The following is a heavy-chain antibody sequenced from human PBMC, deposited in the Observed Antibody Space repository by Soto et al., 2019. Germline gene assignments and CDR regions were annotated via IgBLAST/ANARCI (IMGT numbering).Heavy chain of an antibody. V-gene: IGHV4-39*01. CDR2: IYYSGST. CDR3: ARSPRGWLQTYYYYGMDV. CDR1: GCSLSSSSYY. Sequence: PSGTLSLTCPFSGCSLSSSSYYLGWIPPPPGKGLEWIGSIYYSGSTYYNPSLKSRVTISVDTSKNQFSLKLSSVTAADTAVYYCARSPRGWLQTYYYYGMDVWGQGTTVTVSS. D-gene: IGHD5-12*01. J-gene: IGHJ6*02.